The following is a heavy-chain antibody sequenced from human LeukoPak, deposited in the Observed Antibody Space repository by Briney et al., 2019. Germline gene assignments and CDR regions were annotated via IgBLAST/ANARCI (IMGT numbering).Heavy chain of an antibody. CDR2: IDSGFGT. J-gene: IGHJ4*02. CDR1: GFTVSSNY. V-gene: IGHV3-53*01. D-gene: IGHD6-19*01. Sequence: GGSLRLSCAASGFTVSSNYMSWVRQAPGKGLEWVSSIDSGFGTHYADSVKGRFTISRDNSKNTLYLQMNGLRAEDTAVYYCAKIAVAADNYWAQGTLVAVSS. CDR3: AKIAVAADNY.